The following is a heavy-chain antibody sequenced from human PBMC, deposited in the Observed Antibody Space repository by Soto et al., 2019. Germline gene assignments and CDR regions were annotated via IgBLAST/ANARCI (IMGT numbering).Heavy chain of an antibody. D-gene: IGHD3-3*01. V-gene: IGHV3-23*01. CDR1: GFTFSSYA. CDR2: ISGSGGGT. CDR3: ATVSLRSWEWLRTLSEGDYMDV. J-gene: IGHJ6*03. Sequence: HGGSLRLSCAASGFTFSSYAMSWVRQAPGNGLEWVSAISGSGGGTYYADSVKGRFTISRDNSKNTVYLQMTRVRAVDTAVYYGATVSLRSWEWLRTLSEGDYMDVWGKGTRVTVSS.